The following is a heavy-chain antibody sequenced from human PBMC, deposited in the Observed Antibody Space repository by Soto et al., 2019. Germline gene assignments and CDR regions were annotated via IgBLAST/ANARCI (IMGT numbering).Heavy chain of an antibody. CDR2: INAGNGNT. J-gene: IGHJ6*03. Sequence: ASVKVSCKASGYTFTSYAMRWVRQAPGQRLEWMGWINAGNGNTKYSQKFQGRVTITRDTSASTAYMELSSLRSEDTAVYYCAGYYGSGSVSRRSDYYYYYMDVWGKGTTVTVSS. V-gene: IGHV1-3*01. D-gene: IGHD3-10*01. CDR1: GYTFTSYA. CDR3: AGYYGSGSVSRRSDYYYYYMDV.